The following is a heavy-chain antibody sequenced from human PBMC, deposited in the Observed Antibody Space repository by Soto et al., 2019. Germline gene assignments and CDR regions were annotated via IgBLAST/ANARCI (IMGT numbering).Heavy chain of an antibody. J-gene: IGHJ5*02. Sequence: SVKVSCKASGGTFSSYAISWVRQAPGQGLEWMGGIIPIFGTANYAQKFQGRVTITADESTSTAYMELSSLRSEDTAVYYCARDPYYYDSSGYYPWGQGTLVTVS. D-gene: IGHD3-22*01. V-gene: IGHV1-69*13. CDR2: IIPIFGTA. CDR3: ARDPYYYDSSGYYP. CDR1: GGTFSSYA.